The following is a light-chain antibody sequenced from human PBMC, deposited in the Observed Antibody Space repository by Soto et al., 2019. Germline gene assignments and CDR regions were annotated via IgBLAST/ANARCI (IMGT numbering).Light chain of an antibody. Sequence: QSVVTQPPSASGTPGQRVTISCSGSSSNIGTNAVIWCQQLPGTAPRLLIYSNDQRPPGVPDRFSGSKSGTSASLGISGLQSEDEADYFCAVWDDSLNGWVFGGGTKVTVL. CDR3: AVWDDSLNGWV. V-gene: IGLV1-44*01. J-gene: IGLJ3*02. CDR1: SSNIGTNA. CDR2: SND.